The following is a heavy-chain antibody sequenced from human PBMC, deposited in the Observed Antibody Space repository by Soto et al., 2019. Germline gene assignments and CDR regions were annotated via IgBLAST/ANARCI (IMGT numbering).Heavy chain of an antibody. CDR3: ARASVGRAVAGFDY. D-gene: IGHD6-19*01. J-gene: IGHJ4*02. CDR2: IYYIGST. CDR1: GGSVSSGSYY. V-gene: IGHV4-61*01. Sequence: SETLSLTGTVSGGSVSSGSYYWSWIRQPPGKGLEWIGYIYYIGSTNYNPSLKSRVTISVDTSKNQFSLKLSSVTAADTAVYYCARASVGRAVAGFDYFGQRTLVAFCS.